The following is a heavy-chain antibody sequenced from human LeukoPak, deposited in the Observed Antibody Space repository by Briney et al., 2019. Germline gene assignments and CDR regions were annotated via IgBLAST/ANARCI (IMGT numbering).Heavy chain of an antibody. Sequence: SETLSLTCTVSGGSISSYHWSWIRQPPGKGLECIGYIYYSGSTNYNPSLKSRVTISVDTSKNQFSLKLSSVTAADTAVYYCARVRAAAGWFDPWGQGTLVTVSS. CDR3: ARVRAAAGWFDP. CDR2: IYYSGST. V-gene: IGHV4-59*01. CDR1: GGSISSYH. D-gene: IGHD6-13*01. J-gene: IGHJ5*02.